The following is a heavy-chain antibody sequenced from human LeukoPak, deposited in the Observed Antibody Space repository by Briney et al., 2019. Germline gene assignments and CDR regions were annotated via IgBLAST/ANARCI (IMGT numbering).Heavy chain of an antibody. Sequence: SETLSLTCTISGGSISSYNWSWIRQPRGKGLEWIAFIYDSGSTNYNPSLKSRVTISVDTSKNQFSLKLSSVIAADTAVYYCATGYSSSWYGGYFQHWGQGTLVTVSS. CDR2: IYDSGST. CDR3: ATGYSSSWYGGYFQH. J-gene: IGHJ1*01. CDR1: GGSISSYN. V-gene: IGHV4-59*08. D-gene: IGHD6-13*01.